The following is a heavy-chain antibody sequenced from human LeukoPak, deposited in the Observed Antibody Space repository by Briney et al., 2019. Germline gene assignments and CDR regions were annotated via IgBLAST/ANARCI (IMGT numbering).Heavy chain of an antibody. CDR3: AKDSGSSSGYETWFDP. CDR1: GFTFSRYW. CDR2: INQDESAK. V-gene: IGHV3-7*03. D-gene: IGHD5-12*01. Sequence: PGGSLRLSCAASGFTFSRYWMSWVRQAPGKGLEWVASINQDESAKFYVDSVKGRFTISRVNSKNSLYLQMNSLRAEDTALYYCAKDSGSSSGYETWFDPWVQGTLVTVSS. J-gene: IGHJ5*02.